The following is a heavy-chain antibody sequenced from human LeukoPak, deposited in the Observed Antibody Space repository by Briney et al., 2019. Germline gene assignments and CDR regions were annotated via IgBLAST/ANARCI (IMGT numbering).Heavy chain of an antibody. D-gene: IGHD3-10*01. CDR2: ISPNSDRT. V-gene: IGHV3-23*01. J-gene: IGHJ6*02. Sequence: GGSLRLSCVASGFTFSDYDMTWVRQAPGKGLEWVSVISPNSDRTYYADSVKGRFTISRDNSKDTLYLQMNSLRAEDTAVYYCAKDGGITMVRGVISYYGMDVWGQGTTVTVSS. CDR1: GFTFSDYD. CDR3: AKDGGITMVRGVISYYGMDV.